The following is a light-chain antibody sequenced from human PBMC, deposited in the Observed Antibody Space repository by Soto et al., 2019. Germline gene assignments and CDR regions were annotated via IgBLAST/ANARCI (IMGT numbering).Light chain of an antibody. CDR2: GTS. Sequence: EMVLTQSPGTLYLSPGERATLSCRARQSISSNYLAWYQQKPGQAPRLLIYGTSNRATGIPDRFSGSESGTDFTLTISRLEPEEFAVYFCQQYAVSPWTFGQGTKVEIK. V-gene: IGKV3-20*01. J-gene: IGKJ1*01. CDR1: QSISSNY. CDR3: QQYAVSPWT.